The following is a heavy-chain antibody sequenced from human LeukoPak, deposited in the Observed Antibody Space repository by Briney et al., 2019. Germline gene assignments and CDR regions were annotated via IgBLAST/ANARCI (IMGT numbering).Heavy chain of an antibody. Sequence: GGSLRLSCAASGFSFSSYSMNWVRQAPGKGLEWASSISSSSNYIYYADSVKGRFTISRDNAKNSLYLQMNSLRAEDTAVYYCARRAALDYWGQGTPVTVSS. CDR2: ISSSSNYI. CDR3: ARRAALDY. J-gene: IGHJ4*02. D-gene: IGHD2-15*01. CDR1: GFSFSSYS. V-gene: IGHV3-21*01.